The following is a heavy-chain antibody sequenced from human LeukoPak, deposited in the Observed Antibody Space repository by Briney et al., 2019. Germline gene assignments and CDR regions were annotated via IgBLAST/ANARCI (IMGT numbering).Heavy chain of an antibody. CDR3: ARQPPVGADAFDI. CDR2: INHSGST. V-gene: IGHV4-34*01. J-gene: IGHJ3*02. Sequence: PSETLSLTCAVYGGSFSGYYWSWIRQPPGKGLEWIGEINHSGSTNYNPSLKSRVTISVDTSKNQFSLKLSSVTAADTAVYYCARQPPVGADAFDIRGQGTMVTVSS. CDR1: GGSFSGYY. D-gene: IGHD1-26*01.